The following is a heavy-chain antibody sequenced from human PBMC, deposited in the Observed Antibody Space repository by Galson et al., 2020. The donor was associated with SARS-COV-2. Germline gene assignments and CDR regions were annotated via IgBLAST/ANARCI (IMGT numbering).Heavy chain of an antibody. CDR2: LSRTSSDI. D-gene: IGHD3-10*01. J-gene: IGHJ6*02. CDR3: TKEEVIEWFGGYGMEV. Sequence: GESMKISCAASGFHFNSYTMNWVRQAPGKGLEWVASLSRTSSDINYAESVRGRFTIPRDSAQNSLFLQMNSLRVEDTGVYYCTKEEVIEWFGGYGMEVWGPGTTVTVSS. CDR1: GFHFNSYT. V-gene: IGHV3-21*01.